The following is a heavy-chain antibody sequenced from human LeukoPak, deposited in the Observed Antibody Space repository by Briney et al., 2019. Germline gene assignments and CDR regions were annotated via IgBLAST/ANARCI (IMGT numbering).Heavy chain of an antibody. V-gene: IGHV4-59*08. Sequence: SETLSLTCTVSGGSISSYYWSWIRQPPGKGLEWIGYIYYSGSTNYNPSLKSRVTISVDTSKNQFSLKLSSVTAADTAVYCCARRWLTDAFDIWGQGTMVTVSS. CDR1: GGSISSYY. CDR3: ARRWLTDAFDI. J-gene: IGHJ3*02. D-gene: IGHD6-19*01. CDR2: IYYSGST.